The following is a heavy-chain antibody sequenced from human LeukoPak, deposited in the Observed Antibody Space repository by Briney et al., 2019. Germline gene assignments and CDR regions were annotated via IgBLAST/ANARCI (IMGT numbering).Heavy chain of an antibody. V-gene: IGHV4-61*01. D-gene: IGHD2-21*02. CDR1: GGSISSSSYY. J-gene: IGHJ4*02. CDR3: ARVYCGGDCYLDY. CDR2: IYNSGST. Sequence: KTSETLSLTCTVSGGSISSSSYYWSWIRQPPGKGLEWIGYIYNSGSTNYNPSLKSRVTISLDTSKNQFSLKLSSVTAADTAVYYCARVYCGGDCYLDYWGQGTLVTVSS.